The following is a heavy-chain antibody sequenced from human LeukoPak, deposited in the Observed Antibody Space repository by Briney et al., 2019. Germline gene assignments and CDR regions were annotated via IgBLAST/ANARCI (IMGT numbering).Heavy chain of an antibody. CDR1: GGSISSSSYY. CDR2: IYYSGST. CDR3: ARGDSFGAFDI. Sequence: PSETLSLTCTVSGGSISSSSYYWGWIRQPPGKGLEWIGSIYYSGSTYYNPSLKSRVTISVDTSKNQFSLKLSSVTAADTAVYYCARGDSFGAFDIWGQGTMVTVSS. V-gene: IGHV4-39*07. J-gene: IGHJ3*02. D-gene: IGHD2-21*01.